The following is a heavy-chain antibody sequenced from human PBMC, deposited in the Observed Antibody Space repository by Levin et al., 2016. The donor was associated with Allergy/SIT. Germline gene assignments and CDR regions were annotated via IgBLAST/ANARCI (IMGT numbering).Heavy chain of an antibody. CDR1: GGSISSSRHY. CDR2: IYYSGST. V-gene: IGHV4-39*01. CDR3: ARQPSRPGRGNWFDP. Sequence: SETLSLTCTVSGGSISSSRHYWGWIRQPPGKGLEWIGSIYYSGSTYYNPSLKSRVTISVDTSKNQFSLKLSSVTAADTAVYYCARQPSRPGRGNWFDPGAREPWSPSPQ. J-gene: IGHJ5*02. D-gene: IGHD2/OR15-2a*01.